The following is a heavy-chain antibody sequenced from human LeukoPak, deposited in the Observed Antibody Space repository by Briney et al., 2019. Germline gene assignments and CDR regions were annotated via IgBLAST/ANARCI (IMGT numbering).Heavy chain of an antibody. V-gene: IGHV3-23*01. Sequence: PGGSLRLSCAASGFTFSSYWMSWVRQAPGKGLEWVSAVSGIGDKPYYADSVKGRFTISRDNSKNTLYLQMSSLRAEDTALYYCAKDHYGGNPRTNYYYYMDVWGKGTTVTVSS. D-gene: IGHD4/OR15-4a*01. J-gene: IGHJ6*03. CDR3: AKDHYGGNPRTNYYYYMDV. CDR2: VSGIGDKP. CDR1: GFTFSSYW.